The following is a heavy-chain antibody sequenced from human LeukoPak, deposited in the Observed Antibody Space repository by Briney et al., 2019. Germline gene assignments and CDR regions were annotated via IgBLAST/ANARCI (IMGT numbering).Heavy chain of an antibody. Sequence: GGSLRLSCAASGFTFSSYGMSWVRQAPGKGLEWVSAISGSGGSTYYADSVKGRFTISRDNSKNTLYLQMNSLRAEDTAVYYCAKDDIGDYINWFDPWGQGTLVTVSS. D-gene: IGHD4-17*01. J-gene: IGHJ5*02. CDR1: GFTFSSYG. CDR3: AKDDIGDYINWFDP. V-gene: IGHV3-23*01. CDR2: ISGSGGST.